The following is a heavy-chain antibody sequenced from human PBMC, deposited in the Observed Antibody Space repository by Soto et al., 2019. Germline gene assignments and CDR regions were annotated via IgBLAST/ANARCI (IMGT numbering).Heavy chain of an antibody. Sequence: SETLSLTCTVSGYSISSGSYWEWIRQPPGKGTEWIASIYHGCTTFYNPSLKSPITISVDTSNNQFSLKLTSVTAADTAVYYCARVHVMVVAGSTFDYWGHGTLVTVSS. V-gene: IGHV4-38-2*02. CDR3: ARVHVMVVAGSTFDY. D-gene: IGHD2-2*01. CDR1: GYSISSGSY. CDR2: IYHGCTT. J-gene: IGHJ4*01.